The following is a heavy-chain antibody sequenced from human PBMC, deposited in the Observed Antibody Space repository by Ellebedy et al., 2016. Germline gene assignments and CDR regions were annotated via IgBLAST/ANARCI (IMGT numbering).Heavy chain of an antibody. Sequence: GESLKISXAASGFTFSSYAMSWVRQAPGKGLEWVSAISGSGGSTYYADSMKGRFTISRDNSKNTLYLQMNSLRAEDTAVYYCAKDIGVVPAALPDYWGQGTLVTVSS. D-gene: IGHD2-2*02. CDR1: GFTFSSYA. V-gene: IGHV3-23*01. CDR2: ISGSGGST. J-gene: IGHJ4*02. CDR3: AKDIGVVPAALPDY.